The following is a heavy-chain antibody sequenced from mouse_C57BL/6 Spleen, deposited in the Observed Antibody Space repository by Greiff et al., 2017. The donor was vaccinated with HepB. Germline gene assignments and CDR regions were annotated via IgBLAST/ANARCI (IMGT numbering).Heavy chain of an antibody. V-gene: IGHV3-6*01. D-gene: IGHD1-1*01. J-gene: IGHJ4*01. CDR2: ISYDGSN. CDR1: GYSITSGYY. Sequence: EVQLQHSGPGLVKPSQSLSLTCSVTGYSITSGYYWNWIRQFPGNKLEWMGYISYDGSNNYNPSLKNRISITRDTSKNQFFLKLNSVTTEDTATYYCARGEGFYYPYYYAMDYWGQGTSVTVSS. CDR3: ARGEGFYYPYYYAMDY.